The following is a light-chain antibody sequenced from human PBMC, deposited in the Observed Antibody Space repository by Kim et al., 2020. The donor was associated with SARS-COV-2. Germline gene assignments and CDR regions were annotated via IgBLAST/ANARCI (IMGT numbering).Light chain of an antibody. Sequence: DIQLTQSPSSLSASVGDRVTITCRASQGIRESLAWFQQKPGKAPRPLIYAASSLHSGVPSRFSGSGSGTDFTLTISSLQPEDSATYYCQQYTNNPITFGQGTRLEIK. J-gene: IGKJ5*01. CDR2: AAS. V-gene: IGKV1-16*01. CDR3: QQYTNNPIT. CDR1: QGIRES.